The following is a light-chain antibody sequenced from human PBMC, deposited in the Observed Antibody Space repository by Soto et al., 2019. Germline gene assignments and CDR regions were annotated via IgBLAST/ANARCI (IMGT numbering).Light chain of an antibody. V-gene: IGLV1-44*01. CDR3: AAWDDSLYGHVV. Sequence: QSVLTQPPSASGTPGQRVTISCSGSSSNIGSNTVNWYQQLPGTAPKLLIYSNNQRPSGVPDRFSGSKSGTSASLAISGLQSDDEADYYCAAWDDSLYGHVVFGGGTKLTVL. CDR1: SSNIGSNT. J-gene: IGLJ2*01. CDR2: SNN.